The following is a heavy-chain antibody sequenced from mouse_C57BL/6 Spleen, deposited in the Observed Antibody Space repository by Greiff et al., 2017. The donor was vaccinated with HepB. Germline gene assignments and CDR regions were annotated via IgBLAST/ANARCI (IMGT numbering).Heavy chain of an antibody. CDR1: GFTFSDYG. V-gene: IGHV5-17*01. J-gene: IGHJ2*01. CDR2: ISSGSSTI. CDR3: ARRDGTGYYFDY. D-gene: IGHD4-1*01. Sequence: EVNLVESGGGLVKPGGSLKLSCAASGFTFSDYGMHWVRQAPEKGLEWVAYISSGSSTIYYADTVKGRFTISRDNAKNTLFLQMTSLRSEDTAMYYCARRDGTGYYFDYWGQGTTLTVSS.